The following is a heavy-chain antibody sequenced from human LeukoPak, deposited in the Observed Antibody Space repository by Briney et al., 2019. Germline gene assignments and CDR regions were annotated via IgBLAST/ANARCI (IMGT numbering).Heavy chain of an antibody. CDR2: ISHDGSNK. V-gene: IGHV3-30*04. D-gene: IGHD6-19*01. J-gene: IGHJ4*02. CDR3: ARGDGRFSSGRYDSYYFDY. CDR1: RFTFSIYA. Sequence: GGSLRLSCAASRFTFSIYAMHWVRQAPGKGLEWVAVISHDGSNKYYADSVKGRFTISRDNSENTLYLQMNSLRAEDTAVYYCARGDGRFSSGRYDSYYFDYWGQGTLVTVSS.